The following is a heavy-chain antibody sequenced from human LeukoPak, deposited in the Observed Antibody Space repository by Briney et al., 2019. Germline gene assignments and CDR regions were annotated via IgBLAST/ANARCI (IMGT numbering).Heavy chain of an antibody. CDR2: MNPVTGDA. Sequence: EASVKVSCKASGYTFTNFDINWVRQAPGQGLEWMGWMNPVTGDAGSTQKFQGRVTLTRDTSISTAHMELSSLTSDDTAFYYCARAPMGTAAFYWGQGTLVTVSS. J-gene: IGHJ4*02. CDR1: GYTFTNFD. V-gene: IGHV1-8*01. D-gene: IGHD2-2*01. CDR3: ARAPMGTAAFY.